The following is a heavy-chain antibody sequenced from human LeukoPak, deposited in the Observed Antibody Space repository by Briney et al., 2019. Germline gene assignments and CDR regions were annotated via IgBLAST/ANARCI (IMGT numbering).Heavy chain of an antibody. J-gene: IGHJ6*03. CDR1: GGSVNSGSYY. V-gene: IGHV4-61*02. CDR3: ARGVTMDV. CDR2: TYTTGST. D-gene: IGHD4-11*01. Sequence: SQTLSLTCTVSGGSVNSGSYYWTWIRQPAGKGLEWIGRTYTTGSTNYNPSLKSRVTISSDAAENQFSLKLSSVTAADTAVYYCARGVTMDVWGKGTTVTVSS.